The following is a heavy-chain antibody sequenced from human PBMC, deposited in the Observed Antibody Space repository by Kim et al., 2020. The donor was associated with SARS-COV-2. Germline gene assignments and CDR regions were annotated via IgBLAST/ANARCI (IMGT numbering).Heavy chain of an antibody. J-gene: IGHJ4*02. CDR2: IYYSGST. V-gene: IGHV4-59*13. D-gene: IGHD3-3*01. Sequence: SETLSLTCTVSGGSIGSYYWSWIRQPPGKGLEWIGYIYYSGSTNYNPSLKSRVTISVDTSKNQFSLKLSSVTAADTAVYYCARASSITIFGVVIIQGFDYWGQGTLVTVSS. CDR1: GGSIGSYY. CDR3: ARASSITIFGVVIIQGFDY.